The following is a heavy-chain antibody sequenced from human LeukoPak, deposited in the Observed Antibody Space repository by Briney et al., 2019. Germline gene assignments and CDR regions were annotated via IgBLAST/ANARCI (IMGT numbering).Heavy chain of an antibody. CDR1: GGSISSGGYY. Sequence: SETLSLTCTVSGGSISSGGYYWSWIRQHPGKGLEWIGYIYYSGSTYYNPSLKSRVTISVDTSRNQFSLKLSSVTAADTAVYYCARGTTMVRGVSHFDYWGQGTLVTVSS. V-gene: IGHV4-31*03. CDR3: ARGTTMVRGVSHFDY. CDR2: IYYSGST. D-gene: IGHD3-10*01. J-gene: IGHJ4*02.